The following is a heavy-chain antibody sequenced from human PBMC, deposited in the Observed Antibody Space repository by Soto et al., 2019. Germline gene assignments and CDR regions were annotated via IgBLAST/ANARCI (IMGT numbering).Heavy chain of an antibody. CDR1: GFTFSNAW. J-gene: IGHJ2*01. D-gene: IGHD2-21*01. CDR2: IKSKTDGGTT. V-gene: IGHV3-15*01. CDR3: TTDPGGDSRGYFDL. Sequence: GGSLRLSCAASGFTFSNAWMSWVRQAPGKGLEWVGRIKSKTDGGTTDYAAPVKGRFTISRDDSKNTLYLQMNSPKTEDTAVYYCTTDPGGDSRGYFDLWGRGTLVTVSS.